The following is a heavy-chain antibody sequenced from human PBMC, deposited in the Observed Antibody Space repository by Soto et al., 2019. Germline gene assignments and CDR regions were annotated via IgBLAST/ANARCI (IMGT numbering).Heavy chain of an antibody. V-gene: IGHV1-69*04. Sequence: GASVEVSRKGSGGPFSSYTINLVRQAPGQGAEWMGRIIPILGIANYAQKFQGRVTITADKSTSTAYMELSSLRSEDTAVYYCARDPEYYYDSSGASPPLDYWGQGTLVTVSS. CDR3: ARDPEYYYDSSGASPPLDY. D-gene: IGHD3-22*01. J-gene: IGHJ4*02. CDR2: IIPILGIA. CDR1: GGPFSSYT.